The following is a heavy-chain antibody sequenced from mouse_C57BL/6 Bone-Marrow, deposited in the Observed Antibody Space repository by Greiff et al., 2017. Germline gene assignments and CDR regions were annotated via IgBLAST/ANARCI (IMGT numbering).Heavy chain of an antibody. V-gene: IGHV5-15*01. CDR1: GFTFSDYG. CDR3: ARSATGTYYAMDY. D-gene: IGHD4-1*02. Sequence: EVQLQESGGGLVQPGGSLKLSCAASGFTFSDYGMAWVRQAPRKGPEWVAFISNLAYSIYYADTVTGRFTISRENAKNTLYLEMSSLRSEDTAMYYCARSATGTYYAMDYWGQGTSVTVSS. J-gene: IGHJ4*01. CDR2: ISNLAYSI.